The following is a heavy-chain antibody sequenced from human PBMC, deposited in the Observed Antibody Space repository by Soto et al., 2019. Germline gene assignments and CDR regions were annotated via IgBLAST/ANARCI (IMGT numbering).Heavy chain of an antibody. CDR1: GGSISSYY. V-gene: IGHV4-59*08. CDR2: IYYSGST. D-gene: IGHD3-16*01. CDR3: ARLGVGSMDV. J-gene: IGHJ6*02. Sequence: SETLSLTCTVSGGSISSYYWSWIRQPPGKGLEWIGCIYYSGSTNYNPSLKSRVTISVDTSKNQFSLKLSSVTAADTAVYYCARLGVGSMDVWGQGTTVTVSS.